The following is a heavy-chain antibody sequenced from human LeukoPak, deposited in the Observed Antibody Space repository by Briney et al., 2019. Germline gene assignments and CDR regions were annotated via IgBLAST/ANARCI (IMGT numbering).Heavy chain of an antibody. J-gene: IGHJ4*02. CDR3: KSGGAAPGSFDN. CDR1: GFTFSSYD. Sequence: PGGSLRLSCAASGFTFSSYDMHWVRQATGKGLEWVSAIGTAGDTYYPGSVKGRFTISRDNAKSSLYLQLNSLRVEDTAVYYCKSGGAAPGSFDNWGQGTLVTVSP. V-gene: IGHV3-13*01. CDR2: IGTAGDT. D-gene: IGHD6-13*01.